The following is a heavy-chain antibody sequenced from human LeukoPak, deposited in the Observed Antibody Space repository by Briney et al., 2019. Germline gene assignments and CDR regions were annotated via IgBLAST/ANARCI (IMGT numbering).Heavy chain of an antibody. CDR2: ISYDGSNK. Sequence: PLGSLRLSCAASGFTFSSYAMHWVRRAPGKGLEWVAVISYDGSNKYYADSVKGRFTISRDNSKNTLYLQMNSLRAEDTAVYYCARVRYFDLHDYWGQGTLVTVSS. CDR1: GFTFSSYA. V-gene: IGHV3-30*04. D-gene: IGHD3-9*01. J-gene: IGHJ4*02. CDR3: ARVRYFDLHDY.